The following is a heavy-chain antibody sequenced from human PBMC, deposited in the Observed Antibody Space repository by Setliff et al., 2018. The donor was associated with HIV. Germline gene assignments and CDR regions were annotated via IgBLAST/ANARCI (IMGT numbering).Heavy chain of an antibody. J-gene: IGHJ3*02. Sequence: SETLSLTCSVSGDSISSGSYFWGWIRQTPGKGLEWIGNIYYTGFAYYNPSLKSRVTISLDTSKTHFFLNLTSVTDADTAVYYRATSAESGFGIHWGVFNIWGQGTRVTVSS. CDR2: IYYTGFA. D-gene: IGHD3-10*01. V-gene: IGHV4-39*02. CDR1: GDSISSGSYF. CDR3: ATSAESGFGIHWGVFNI.